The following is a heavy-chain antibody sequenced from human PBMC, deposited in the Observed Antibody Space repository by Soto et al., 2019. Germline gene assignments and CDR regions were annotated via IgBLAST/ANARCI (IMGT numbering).Heavy chain of an antibody. D-gene: IGHD3-10*02. CDR2: ISGSDDKT. Sequence: GGSLRLSCAASGFTFSRYGMTWVRQAPGKGLEWVSVISGSDDKTYYADSVKGRFTISRDISKNTLYLQMNSLRAEATAVYYCGKDTYSNSDYVFGVHIWGQGTMVT. J-gene: IGHJ3*02. V-gene: IGHV3-23*01. CDR3: GKDTYSNSDYVFGVHI. CDR1: GFTFSRYG.